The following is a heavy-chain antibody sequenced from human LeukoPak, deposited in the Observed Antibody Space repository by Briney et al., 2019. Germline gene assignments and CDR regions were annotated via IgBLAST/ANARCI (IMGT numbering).Heavy chain of an antibody. CDR3: AKDMDIAATMFVPSDY. J-gene: IGHJ4*02. V-gene: IGHV3-30*04. CDR1: GFTFSSYA. Sequence: GGSLRLSCAASGFTFSSYAMHWVRQAPGKGLEWVAVISYGGSSKYYADSVKGRFTISRDNSKNTLYLQMNSLIAEDAAVYYCAKDMDIAATMFVPSDYWGQGTLVTVSS. CDR2: ISYGGSSK. D-gene: IGHD5-12*01.